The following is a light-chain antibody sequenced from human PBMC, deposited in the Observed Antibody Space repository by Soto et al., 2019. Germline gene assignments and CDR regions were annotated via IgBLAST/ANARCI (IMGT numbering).Light chain of an antibody. V-gene: IGKV1-39*01. CDR1: QSISSY. J-gene: IGKJ3*01. CDR3: QQSYSSPRFT. Sequence: DIQMTQSPSSLSASVGDRVTITCRASQSISSYLNWYQKKPGKAPKLLIYAASSLQRGVPSRFSGGGAGTDFTLTISSRQPEDFATYYCQQSYSSPRFTFGPGTKVDIK. CDR2: AAS.